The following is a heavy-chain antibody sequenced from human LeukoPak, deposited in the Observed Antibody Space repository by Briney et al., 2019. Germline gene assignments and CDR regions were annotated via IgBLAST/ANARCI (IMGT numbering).Heavy chain of an antibody. V-gene: IGHV4-59*01. J-gene: IGHJ6*03. CDR1: GGSISSYY. D-gene: IGHD1-1*01. CDR2: IYYSGST. Sequence: SETLSLTCTVSGGSISSYYWSWIRQPPGKGLEWIGYIYYSGSTNYNPSLKSRVTISVDTSKNQFSLKLSSVTAADTAVYYCAREAATRFYMDVWGKGTTVTVSS. CDR3: AREAATRFYMDV.